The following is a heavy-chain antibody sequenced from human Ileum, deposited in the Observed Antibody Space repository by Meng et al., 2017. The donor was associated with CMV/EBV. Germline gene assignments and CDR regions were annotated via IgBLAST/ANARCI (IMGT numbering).Heavy chain of an antibody. D-gene: IGHD6-6*01. Sequence: GGSLRLSCAASGFTFDDYAMHWVRQAPGKGLEWVSGISWNSGSIGYADSVKGRFTISRDNAKNSLYLQMNSLRAEDTALYYCAKAGRSSSGYYGMDVWGQGTTVTV. V-gene: IGHV3-9*01. J-gene: IGHJ6*02. CDR2: ISWNSGSI. CDR3: AKAGRSSSGYYGMDV. CDR1: GFTFDDYA.